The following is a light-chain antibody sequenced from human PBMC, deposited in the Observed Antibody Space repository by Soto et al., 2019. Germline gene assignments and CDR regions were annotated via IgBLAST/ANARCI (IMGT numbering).Light chain of an antibody. CDR2: DVS. J-gene: IGKJ1*01. Sequence: QMTHSPSNLSASVXDRVIITCRASQSISRRLAWYQQKPGKAPRLLIYDVSTWESGVPSRFSGSGSGTEFTLTISGLRPDDFATYYCQQYNSYSWTCGQGTKVDIK. CDR1: QSISRR. V-gene: IGKV1-5*01. CDR3: QQYNSYSWT.